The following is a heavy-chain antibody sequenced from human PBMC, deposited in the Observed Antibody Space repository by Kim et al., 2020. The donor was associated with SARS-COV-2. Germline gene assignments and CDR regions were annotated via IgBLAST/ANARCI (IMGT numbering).Heavy chain of an antibody. CDR1: GFTFSNAW. Sequence: GGSLRLSCAASGFTFSNAWMSWVRQAPGKGLEWVGRIKSKTDGGTTDYAAPVKGRFTISRDDSKNTLYLQMNSLKTEDTAVYYCTTDSSRGLRYFDWVGDFDYWGQGTLVTVSS. CDR2: IKSKTDGGTT. J-gene: IGHJ4*02. D-gene: IGHD3-9*01. CDR3: TTDSSRGLRYFDWVGDFDY. V-gene: IGHV3-15*01.